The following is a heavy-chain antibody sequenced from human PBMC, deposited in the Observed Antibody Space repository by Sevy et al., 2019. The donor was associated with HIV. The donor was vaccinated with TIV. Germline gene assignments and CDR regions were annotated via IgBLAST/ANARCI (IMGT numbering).Heavy chain of an antibody. D-gene: IGHD4-4*01. CDR3: ARAYSNYYYAMDV. V-gene: IGHV4-59*01. CDR1: GDSISGYY. CDR2: IYYSGRT. Sequence: SETLSLTCTVSGDSISGYYWSWIRQPPGKGLEWIGYIYYSGRTDYNPSLQSGVIISQDTSKNQFSLKLTSVTAADTAVYFCARAYSNYYYAMDVWGQGTTVTVSS. J-gene: IGHJ6*02.